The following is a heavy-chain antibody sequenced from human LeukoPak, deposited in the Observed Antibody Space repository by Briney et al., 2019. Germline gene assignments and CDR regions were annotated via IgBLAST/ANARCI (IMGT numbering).Heavy chain of an antibody. V-gene: IGHV1-69*13. CDR3: ASRSGIPSHKYFDC. Sequence: ASVKVSCKASGGTFSSYAISWVRQAPGQGLEWMGGIIPIFGTANYAQKFQGRVTITADESTSTDYMEVSSLRSEDTAVYYCASRSGIPSHKYFDCWGQGTLVTVSS. CDR2: IIPIFGTA. J-gene: IGHJ4*02. CDR1: GGTFSSYA. D-gene: IGHD2-2*02.